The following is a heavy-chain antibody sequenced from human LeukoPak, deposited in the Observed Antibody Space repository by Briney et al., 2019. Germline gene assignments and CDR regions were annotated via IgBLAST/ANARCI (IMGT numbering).Heavy chain of an antibody. Sequence: SETLSLTCTVSGGSISSYYWSWIRQPPGKGLEWIGEINHSGSTNYNPSLKSRVTISVDTSKNQFSLKLSSVTAADTAVYYCARNLLGYCSSTSCYKSPYFDYWGQGTLVTVSS. CDR3: ARNLLGYCSSTSCYKSPYFDY. D-gene: IGHD2-2*02. CDR2: INHSGST. V-gene: IGHV4-34*01. CDR1: GGSISSYY. J-gene: IGHJ4*02.